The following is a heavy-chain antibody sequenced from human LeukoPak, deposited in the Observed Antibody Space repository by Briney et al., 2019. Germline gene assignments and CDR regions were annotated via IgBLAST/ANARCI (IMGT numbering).Heavy chain of an antibody. D-gene: IGHD3-10*01. CDR3: ARGPSDSSGTYLGPFDS. CDR2: ISGAGHST. CDR1: GFAFDDYA. Sequence: GGSLRLSCAASGFAFDDYAMQWVRQAPGKGLEWVCLISGAGHSTYYLDSVKGRFTISRDNNKNSLFLGMNSLRTEDTAFYFCARGPSDSSGTYLGPFDSWGQATLVTVSS. J-gene: IGHJ4*02. V-gene: IGHV3-43*02.